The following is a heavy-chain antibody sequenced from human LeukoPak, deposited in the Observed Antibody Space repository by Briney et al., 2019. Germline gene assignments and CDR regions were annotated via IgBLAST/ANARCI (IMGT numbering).Heavy chain of an antibody. CDR1: RFTFYTFG. J-gene: IGHJ4*02. V-gene: IGHV3-30*03. Sequence: GGSLRLSCAASRFTFYTFGMHWVRQAPGKGLEWVAVISSDGSNKYYADSVKGRFTISRDNSKDTLYLQMSSLTIEDTAVYYCRAATKYLDYYYDYWGQGTLVTVSS. CDR3: RAATKYLDYYYDY. CDR2: ISSDGSNK. D-gene: IGHD3-22*01.